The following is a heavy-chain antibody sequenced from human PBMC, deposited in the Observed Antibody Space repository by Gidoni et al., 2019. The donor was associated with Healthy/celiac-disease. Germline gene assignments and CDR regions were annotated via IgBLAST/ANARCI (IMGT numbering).Heavy chain of an antibody. Sequence: QVQLVESGGGVVQPGRSLRLSCAASGFTFSSYGMHWVRQAPGKGLEWVAVISYDGSNKYYADSVKGRFTISRDNSKNTLYLQMNSLRAEDTAVYYCAKNGIAAAGTVFSAFDIWGQGTMVTVSS. CDR3: AKNGIAAAGTVFSAFDI. D-gene: IGHD6-13*01. CDR2: ISYDGSNK. V-gene: IGHV3-30*18. CDR1: GFTFSSYG. J-gene: IGHJ3*02.